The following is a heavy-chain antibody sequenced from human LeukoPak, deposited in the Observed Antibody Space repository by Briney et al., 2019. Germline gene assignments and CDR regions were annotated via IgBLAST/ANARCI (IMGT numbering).Heavy chain of an antibody. CDR3: ARGSGSWIRGDAFDI. Sequence: PSQTLSLTCTVSGGSISSGGYYWSWIRQPPGKGLEWIGYIYHSGSTYYNPSLKSRVTISVDRSKNQFSLKLSSVTAADTAVYYCARGSGSWIRGDAFDIWGQGTMVTVSS. CDR2: IYHSGST. D-gene: IGHD6-13*01. CDR1: GGSISSGGYY. J-gene: IGHJ3*02. V-gene: IGHV4-30-2*01.